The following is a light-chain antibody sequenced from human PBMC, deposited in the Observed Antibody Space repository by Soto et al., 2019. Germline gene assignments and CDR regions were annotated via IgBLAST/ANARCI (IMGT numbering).Light chain of an antibody. V-gene: IGKV1-6*01. J-gene: IGKJ1*01. CDR2: AAS. Sequence: IQMTQSPSTLSASVGYRVTITCRSIQGIRNDLAWYQQKPGKAPKLLIYAASNLHSGVPSRFSGSGSGTDFTLTISSLQAEDFATYYCLQDHNYPWTFGQGTKVHIK. CDR3: LQDHNYPWT. CDR1: QGIRND.